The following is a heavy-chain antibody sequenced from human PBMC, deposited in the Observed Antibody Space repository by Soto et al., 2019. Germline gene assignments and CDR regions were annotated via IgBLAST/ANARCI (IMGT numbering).Heavy chain of an antibody. CDR1: GFTFTTYD. CDR3: ARPRLGGYYFDS. Sequence: EVQLVESGGGSVQPGGSLRLSCAASGFTFTTYDMHWVRQVSGRGLEWVAAIGSAGETYYSDSVKGRFTISRENAKNSVYLQMNSLRXXXXXXYYCARPRLGGYYFDSWGQGSLVTVSS. CDR2: IGSAGET. J-gene: IGHJ4*02. V-gene: IGHV3-13*01. D-gene: IGHD3-16*01.